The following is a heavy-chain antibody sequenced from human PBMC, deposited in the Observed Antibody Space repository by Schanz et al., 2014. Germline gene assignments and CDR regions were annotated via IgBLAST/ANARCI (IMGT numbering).Heavy chain of an antibody. CDR3: AKDQLANYRGSGYNWFDP. Sequence: QVQLVESGGGVVQPGGSLRLSCAASGFTFSSYGMHWVCQAPGKGLEWVTFIRFDGSDKYYADSVKGRFSVSRDNSKNTLYLQMNSLRADDTAVYYCAKDQLANYRGSGYNWFDPWGQGTLVTVSS. CDR1: GFTFSSYG. D-gene: IGHD3-10*01. CDR2: IRFDGSDK. V-gene: IGHV3-30*02. J-gene: IGHJ5*02.